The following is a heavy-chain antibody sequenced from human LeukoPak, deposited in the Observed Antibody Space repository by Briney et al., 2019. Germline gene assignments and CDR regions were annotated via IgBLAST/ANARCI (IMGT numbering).Heavy chain of an antibody. CDR1: GGSISSYY. CDR2: IYYSGST. D-gene: IGHD6-19*01. Sequence: PSETLSLTCTVSGGSISSYYWSWIRQPPGKGLKWIGYIYYSGSTNYNPSLKSRVTISVDTSKNQFSLKLSSVTAADTAVYYCARHSVGSSGWYRDWGQGTLVTVSS. J-gene: IGHJ4*02. V-gene: IGHV4-59*08. CDR3: ARHSVGSSGWYRD.